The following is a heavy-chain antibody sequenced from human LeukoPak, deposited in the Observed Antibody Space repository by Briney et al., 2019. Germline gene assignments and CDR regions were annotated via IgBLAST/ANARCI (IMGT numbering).Heavy chain of an antibody. CDR1: GYTFTDYY. D-gene: IGHD2-2*01. Sequence: ASVKVSCKASGYTFTDYYLHWVRQAPGQGLEWMGWINPNNGDTSYAQKFQGRVTMTRDTSLSTAYMGLSWLRSDDTAVYYCARDKKGFCSSTSCYREEIFQYWGQGPLVTVSS. CDR2: INPNNGDT. CDR3: ARDKKGFCSSTSCYREEIFQY. J-gene: IGHJ4*02. V-gene: IGHV1-2*02.